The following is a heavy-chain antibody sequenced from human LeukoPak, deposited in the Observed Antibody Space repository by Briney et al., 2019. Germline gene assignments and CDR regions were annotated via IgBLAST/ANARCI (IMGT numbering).Heavy chain of an antibody. D-gene: IGHD3-3*01. J-gene: IGHJ4*02. CDR1: GGSFSGYY. CDR2: INHSGST. V-gene: IGHV4-34*01. CDR3: ARGGLRFLDPDFDY. Sequence: SETLSLTCAVYGGSFSGYYWSWIRQPPGKGLEWIGEINHSGSTNYNPSLKSRVTISVDTSKNQFSLKLSSVTAADTAVYYCARGGLRFLDPDFDYWGQGTLVTVSS.